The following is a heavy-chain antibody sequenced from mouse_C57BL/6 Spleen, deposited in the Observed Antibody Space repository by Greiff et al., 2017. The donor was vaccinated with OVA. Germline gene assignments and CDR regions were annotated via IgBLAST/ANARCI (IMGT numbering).Heavy chain of an antibody. D-gene: IGHD2-3*01. J-gene: IGHJ2*01. CDR3: ARGGLLPHFDY. CDR1: GYTFTSYW. V-gene: IGHV1-64*01. Sequence: VQLQQSGAELVKPGASVKLSCKASGYTFTSYWMHWVKQRPGQGLEWIGMIHPNSGSTNYNEKFKSKATLTVDKSSSTAYMQLSSLTSEDSAVYYCARGGLLPHFDYWGQGTTLTVSS. CDR2: IHPNSGST.